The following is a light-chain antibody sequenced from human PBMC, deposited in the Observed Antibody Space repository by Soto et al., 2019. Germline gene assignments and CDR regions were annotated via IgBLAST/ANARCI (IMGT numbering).Light chain of an antibody. CDR2: GAS. V-gene: IGKV3-20*01. CDR3: QQYGSSPSLT. Sequence: EIVLTQSRGTLSLSPGERATLSCRASQSVSSSYLAWYQQKPGQAPRLLIYGASSRATGIPDRFSGSGSGTDFTLTISRLEPEDFAVYYCQQYGSSPSLTFGQGTRLEIK. CDR1: QSVSSSY. J-gene: IGKJ5*01.